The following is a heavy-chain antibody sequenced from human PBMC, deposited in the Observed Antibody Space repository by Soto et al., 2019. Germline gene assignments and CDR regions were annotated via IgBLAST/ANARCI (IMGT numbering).Heavy chain of an antibody. Sequence: PGGSLRLSCAASGCTFSSYAMHWVRQAPGKGLEWVAVISYDGSNKYYADSVKGRFTISRDNSKNTLYLQMNSLRAEDTAVYYCARAPSRYCSSTSCYRGYYYYYGMDVWGQGTTVTVSS. CDR1: GCTFSSYA. J-gene: IGHJ6*02. CDR2: ISYDGSNK. V-gene: IGHV3-30-3*01. CDR3: ARAPSRYCSSTSCYRGYYYYYGMDV. D-gene: IGHD2-2*01.